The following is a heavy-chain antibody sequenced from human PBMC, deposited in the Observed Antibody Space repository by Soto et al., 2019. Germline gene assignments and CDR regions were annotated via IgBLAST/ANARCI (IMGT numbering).Heavy chain of an antibody. CDR2: IYDSGST. Sequence: PSETLFLTCTVSGGSISSYYWSWIRQPPGKGLEWIGYIYDSGSTNYNPSLKSRVTISVDTSKNQFSLKLTSVTAADTAVYYCAAPPRYWGQGTLVTVSS. CDR1: GGSISSYY. V-gene: IGHV4-59*01. J-gene: IGHJ4*02. D-gene: IGHD6-6*01. CDR3: AAPPRY.